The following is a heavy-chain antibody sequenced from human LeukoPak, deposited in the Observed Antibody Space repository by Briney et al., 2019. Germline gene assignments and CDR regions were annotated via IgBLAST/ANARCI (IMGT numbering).Heavy chain of an antibody. CDR3: AREEVPHGFDI. Sequence: PSETLSLTCGVSGGSITNTNYWTWVRQPPGKGLEWIGEVNLQGSTNYNPSLMGRVAISVDTSENHISLQLTSVTAADTAVYYCAREEVPHGFDIWGQGTMVTVSS. CDR2: VNLQGST. V-gene: IGHV4-4*02. J-gene: IGHJ3*02. CDR1: GGSITNTNY.